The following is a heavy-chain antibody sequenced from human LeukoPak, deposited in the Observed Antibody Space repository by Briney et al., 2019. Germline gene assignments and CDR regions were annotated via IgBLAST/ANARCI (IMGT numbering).Heavy chain of an antibody. D-gene: IGHD3-9*01. CDR2: ISYDGSNK. CDR1: GFTFSSYA. J-gene: IGHJ4*02. V-gene: IGHV3-30*01. Sequence: GRSLRLSCAASGFTFSSYAMHWVRQAPGKGLEWVAVISYDGSNKYYADSVKGRFTISRDNSKNTLYLQMNSLRAEDTAVYYCAKDGASYYDILTGYHEFDYWGQGTLVTVSS. CDR3: AKDGASYYDILTGYHEFDY.